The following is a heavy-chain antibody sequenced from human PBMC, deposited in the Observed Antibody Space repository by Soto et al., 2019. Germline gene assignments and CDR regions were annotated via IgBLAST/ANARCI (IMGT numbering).Heavy chain of an antibody. D-gene: IGHD4-17*01. CDR3: ARDTPLTDEYYDEDYYYGIDV. CDR2: VFSSGSA. CDR1: GGSINNYH. V-gene: IGHV4-59*01. Sequence: PSETLSLTCFVSGGSINNYHWSWIRQPPGRGLEWIGYVFSSGSANYNPSLKSRVTISVDTSKNQFSLNLASVTAADTAVYFCARDTPLTDEYYDEDYYYGIDVWGQGTMGLVSS. J-gene: IGHJ6*02.